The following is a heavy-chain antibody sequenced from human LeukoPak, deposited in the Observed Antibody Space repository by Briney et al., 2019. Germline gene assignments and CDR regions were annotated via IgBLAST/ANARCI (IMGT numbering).Heavy chain of an antibody. CDR3: ARDNWVGATSGGPHYYYYMDV. CDR1: GGSISSYY. V-gene: IGHV4-59*01. J-gene: IGHJ6*03. CDR2: IYYSGST. Sequence: SETLSLTCTVSGGSISSYYWSWIRQPPGKGLEWIGYIYYSGSTNYNPSLKSRVTISVDTSKNQFSLKPSSVTAADTAVYYCARDNWVGATSGGPHYYYYMDVWGKGTTVTVSS. D-gene: IGHD1-26*01.